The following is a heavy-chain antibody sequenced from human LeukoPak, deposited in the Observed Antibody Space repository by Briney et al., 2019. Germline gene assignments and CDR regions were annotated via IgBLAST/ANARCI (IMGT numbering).Heavy chain of an antibody. CDR1: GFSFRSYA. CDR2: ISRSGNTT. V-gene: IGHV3-64*02. D-gene: IGHD6-13*01. J-gene: IGHJ5*02. Sequence: GGSLRLSCTASGFSFRSYAMHWVRQAPGKGLEYVSAISRSGNTTYYADSVKGRFIVSRDNSKKTLFLQMSDLRLEDTAVYYCATPGSTWGQGSLVTVSS. CDR3: ATPGST.